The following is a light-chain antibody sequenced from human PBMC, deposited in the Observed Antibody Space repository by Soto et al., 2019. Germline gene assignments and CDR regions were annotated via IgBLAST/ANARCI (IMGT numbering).Light chain of an antibody. CDR3: QQYNNWPWT. CDR2: GAS. CDR1: QSVSSF. V-gene: IGKV3-15*01. J-gene: IGKJ1*01. Sequence: EIELTQSPATLSLSPGERATLSCRASQSVSSFLVWYQQKPGQAPRLLIYGASTRATSFPARFSGSGSGTDFTLTISSLQSEDFAVYYCQQYNNWPWTFGQGTKVDIK.